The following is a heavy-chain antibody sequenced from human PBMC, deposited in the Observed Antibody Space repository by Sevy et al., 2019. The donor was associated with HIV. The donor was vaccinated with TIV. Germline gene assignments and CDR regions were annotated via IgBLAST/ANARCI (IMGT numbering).Heavy chain of an antibody. CDR2: IYYTGST. CDR3: AGHSATQHFLQPYYFDY. Sequence: SETLSLTCTVSGGSISTRGHYWGWVRQPPGRGLEWIGSIYYTGSTYYNPSLKSPVTISVDTSMNQFSLKLNSVTAADTAVYYCAGHSATQHFLQPYYFDYWGQGTLVTVSS. V-gene: IGHV4-39*01. CDR1: GGSISTRGHY. D-gene: IGHD3-3*01. J-gene: IGHJ4*02.